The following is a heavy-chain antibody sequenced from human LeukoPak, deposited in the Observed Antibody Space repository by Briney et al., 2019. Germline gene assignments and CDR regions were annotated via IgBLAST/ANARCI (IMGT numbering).Heavy chain of an antibody. CDR1: GESFSGHY. Sequence: SSETLSLTCAVYGESFSGHYWAWIRQPPGKGLEWIGEINHSGSTTSNPSLNNRVTISVDTSKNQFSLKLTSVTAADTAVYYCARPRYGSGSLDSWGQGTLVTVSS. CDR3: ARPRYGSGSLDS. J-gene: IGHJ4*02. V-gene: IGHV4-34*01. CDR2: INHSGST. D-gene: IGHD3-10*01.